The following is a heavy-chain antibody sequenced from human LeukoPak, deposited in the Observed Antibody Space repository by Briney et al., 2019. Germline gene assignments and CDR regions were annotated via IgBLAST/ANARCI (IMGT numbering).Heavy chain of an antibody. CDR3: ARRGEAMDPFDY. V-gene: IGHV5-51*01. CDR2: IYPGDSDT. D-gene: IGHD5-18*01. Sequence: GESLKISCKDSGYSFTSFWIGWVRQLPGKGLEWMGIIYPGDSDTRYSPSFQGQVTISADKSINTAYLQWSSLKASDTAIYYCARRGEAMDPFDYWGQGTLVTVSS. J-gene: IGHJ4*02. CDR1: GYSFTSFW.